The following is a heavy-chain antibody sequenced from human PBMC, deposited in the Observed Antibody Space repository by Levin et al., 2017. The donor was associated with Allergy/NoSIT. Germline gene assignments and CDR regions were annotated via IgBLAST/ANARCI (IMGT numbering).Heavy chain of an antibody. D-gene: IGHD2/OR15-2a*01. CDR2: IHPSGST. CDR3: AGCVDRAKTLN. Sequence: SCSVSGGSINGYFWSWIRQPPGKGLEWIGNIHPSGSTNYSPSLESRVSMSLDTAKKQVSLKLNSVTTADTAMYYCAGCVDRAKTLNWGQGTLVTVSS. V-gene: IGHV4-4*09. J-gene: IGHJ1*01. CDR1: GGSINGYF.